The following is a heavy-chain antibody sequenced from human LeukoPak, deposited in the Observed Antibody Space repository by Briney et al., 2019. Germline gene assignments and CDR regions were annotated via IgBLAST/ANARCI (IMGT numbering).Heavy chain of an antibody. J-gene: IGHJ4*02. D-gene: IGHD6-6*01. CDR2: ISWNSGSI. V-gene: IGHV3-9*03. Sequence: PGGSLRLSCAASGFTFDDYAMHWVRQAPGKGLERVSGISWNSGSIGYADSVKGRFTISRDNAKNSLYLQMNSLRAEDMALYYCAKDRYSSSSGGYFDYWGQGTLVTVSS. CDR1: GFTFDDYA. CDR3: AKDRYSSSSGGYFDY.